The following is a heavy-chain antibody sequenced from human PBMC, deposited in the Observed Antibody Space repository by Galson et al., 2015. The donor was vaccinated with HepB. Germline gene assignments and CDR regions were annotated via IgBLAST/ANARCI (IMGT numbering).Heavy chain of an antibody. CDR3: TTASMVRGQRLWLLFDY. J-gene: IGHJ4*02. CDR2: IKSKTDGGTA. Sequence: SLRLSCAASGFTISNAWMSWVRQAPGKGLEWVGRIKSKTDGGTADYAAPVKGRFTISRDDSKNTLYLQMNSLKTEDTAVYYCTTASMVRGQRLWLLFDYWGQGSLVTVSS. CDR1: GFTISNAW. V-gene: IGHV3-15*01. D-gene: IGHD3-10*01.